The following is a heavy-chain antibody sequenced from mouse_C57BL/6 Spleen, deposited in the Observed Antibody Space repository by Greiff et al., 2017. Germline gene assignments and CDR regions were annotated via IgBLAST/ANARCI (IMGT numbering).Heavy chain of an antibody. D-gene: IGHD1-1*01. CDR2: INPNNGGT. CDR1: GYTFTDYN. V-gene: IGHV1-22*01. Sequence: EVQLQQSGPELVKPGASVKMSCKASGYTFTDYNMHWVKQSHGKSLEWIGYINPNNGGTSYNQKFKGKATLTVNKSSSTAYMELRSLTSEDSAVYYCARRGTTVVGPSYYAMDYWGQGTSVTVSS. CDR3: ARRGTTVVGPSYYAMDY. J-gene: IGHJ4*01.